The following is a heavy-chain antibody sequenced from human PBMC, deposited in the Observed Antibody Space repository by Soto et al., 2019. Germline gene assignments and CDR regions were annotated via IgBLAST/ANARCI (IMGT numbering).Heavy chain of an antibody. CDR1: GYTFTSYY. D-gene: IGHD2-15*01. CDR2: INPSGGST. Sequence: ASVKVSCKASGYTFTSYYMHWVRQAPGQGLEWMGIINPSGGSTSYAQKFQGRVTMTGDTSTSTVYMELSSLRSEDTAVYYCATIGGPGFDIWGQGTMVTVPS. CDR3: ATIGGPGFDI. V-gene: IGHV1-46*01. J-gene: IGHJ3*02.